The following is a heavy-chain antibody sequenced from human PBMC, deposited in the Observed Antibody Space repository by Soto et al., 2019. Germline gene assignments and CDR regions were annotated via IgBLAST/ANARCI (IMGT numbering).Heavy chain of an antibody. Sequence: PSETLSLTCTVSGGSISSSSYYWGWIRQPPGKGLEWIGSIYYSGSTYYNPSLKSRVTISVETSKNQFSLKLSSVTAADTAVYYCARHVLIGVALGVFAIWGQGTMVT. D-gene: IGHD3-22*01. CDR1: GGSISSSSYY. CDR2: IYYSGST. V-gene: IGHV4-39*01. CDR3: ARHVLIGVALGVFAI. J-gene: IGHJ3*02.